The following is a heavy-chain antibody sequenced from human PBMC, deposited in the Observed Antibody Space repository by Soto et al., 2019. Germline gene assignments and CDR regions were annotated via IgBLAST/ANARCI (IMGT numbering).Heavy chain of an antibody. CDR2: IYRTGST. J-gene: IGHJ4*02. V-gene: IGHV4-4*02. CDR3: ASRDPGTSVDY. D-gene: IGHD1-7*01. Sequence: QVQLQESGPGLVKPSGTLSLTCAVSGGSFTSNNWWTWVRQPPGQGLEWIGEIYRTGSTNYNPSLMGRVTISLDKPANQFSLKVTSLTAADTAVYYCASRDPGTSVDYWGQGTLVTVSS. CDR1: GGSFTSNNW.